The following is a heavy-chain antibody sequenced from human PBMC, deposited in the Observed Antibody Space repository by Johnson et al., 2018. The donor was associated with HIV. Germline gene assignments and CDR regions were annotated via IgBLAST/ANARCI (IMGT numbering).Heavy chain of an antibody. CDR2: IRWNGGIT. J-gene: IGHJ3*02. CDR1: GFTFDQYG. V-gene: IGHV3-20*04. Sequence: EVLLLESEGGVVRPGGSLRLSCAASGFTFDQYGMSWVRQVPGKGLEWVSGIRWNGGITGYADSVKGRFTISRDNAENSLYLQMNSLRAEDTALYYCARDRRIMITFGADVFDIWGQGTMVTVSS. CDR3: ARDRRIMITFGADVFDI. D-gene: IGHD3-16*01.